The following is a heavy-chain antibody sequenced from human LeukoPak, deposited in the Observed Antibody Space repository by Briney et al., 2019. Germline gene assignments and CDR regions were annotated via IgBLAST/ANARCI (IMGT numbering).Heavy chain of an antibody. CDR3: ASGRPLGFDY. CDR2: IYYSGTT. J-gene: IGHJ4*02. V-gene: IGHV4-59*01. CDR1: ADSISGYY. Sequence: SETLSLTCTVSADSISGYYWTWIRQPPGKGLEWIGYIYYSGTTNYNPSLKSRVTISVGTSKNQFSLKLSSVTAADTAVYYCASGRPLGFDYWGQGTLVTVSS. D-gene: IGHD1-26*01.